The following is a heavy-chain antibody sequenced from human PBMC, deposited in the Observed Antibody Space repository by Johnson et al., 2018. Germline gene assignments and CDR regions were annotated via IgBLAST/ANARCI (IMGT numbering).Heavy chain of an antibody. CDR2: ITGRGNIM. V-gene: IGHV3-11*04. D-gene: IGHD2-15*01. J-gene: IGHJ4*02. Sequence: QVQLVQSGGGLVKPGGSLRLSCAASGFTFSDYYMSWIRQAPGKGLEWVSYITGRGNIMYDADSVKGRFTISRDNAKNSLYLQMNSLRAEDTAVYYCAVARPFCSGPNCYPRFDYWGQGILLTVSS. CDR1: GFTFSDYY. CDR3: AVARPFCSGPNCYPRFDY.